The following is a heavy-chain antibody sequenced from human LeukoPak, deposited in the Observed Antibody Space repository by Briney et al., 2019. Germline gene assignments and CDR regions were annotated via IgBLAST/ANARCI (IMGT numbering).Heavy chain of an antibody. D-gene: IGHD2-15*01. CDR2: IYYTGNT. Sequence: SSQTLSLTCTVSGGSVSSGSYYWGWIRQPPGKGLEWIGFIYYTGNTNYNPSLKSRVTISVDTSKNQFSLKLTSVTAADTAIYYCARDTGYCSAGSCYHNYFDYWGQGTLVTVSS. J-gene: IGHJ4*02. CDR3: ARDTGYCSAGSCYHNYFDY. CDR1: GGSVSSGSYY. V-gene: IGHV4-61*01.